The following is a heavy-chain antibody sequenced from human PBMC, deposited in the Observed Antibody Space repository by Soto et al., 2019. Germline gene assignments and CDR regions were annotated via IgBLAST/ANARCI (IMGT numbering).Heavy chain of an antibody. CDR1: GFTVSNNY. D-gene: IGHD3-16*01. J-gene: IGHJ4*02. CDR2: IYSGGST. Sequence: EEQLVESGGDLVQPGGSLRLSCAASGFTVSNNYMSWVRQAPGKGLEWVSLIYSGGSTYYADSVKGRFTISRDSSKNTLYLQMNSRRDEDTAMYYCAAYSHKGYWGQGTLVTVSS. V-gene: IGHV3-66*01. CDR3: AAYSHKGY.